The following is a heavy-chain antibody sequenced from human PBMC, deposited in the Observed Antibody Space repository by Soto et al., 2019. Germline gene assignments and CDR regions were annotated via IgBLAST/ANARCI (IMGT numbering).Heavy chain of an antibody. J-gene: IGHJ4*02. CDR2: INAGNGNT. CDR1: GYTFTSYA. CDR3: ARGSDIVVVPAESLDY. D-gene: IGHD2-2*01. Sequence: ASVKVSCKASGYTFTSYAIHWVRQAPGQRLEWMGWINAGNGNTKYSQKFQGRVTITRDTSASTAYMELSSLRSEDTAVYYCARGSDIVVVPAESLDYWGQGNLVTVS. V-gene: IGHV1-3*01.